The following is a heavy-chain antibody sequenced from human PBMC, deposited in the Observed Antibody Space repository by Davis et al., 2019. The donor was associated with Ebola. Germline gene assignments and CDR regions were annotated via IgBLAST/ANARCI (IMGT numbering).Heavy chain of an antibody. CDR1: GGSISSYY. D-gene: IGHD1-26*01. CDR2: IYYSGST. CDR3: ARQVGAGDYFDY. J-gene: IGHJ4*02. Sequence: PSETLSLTCTVSGGSISSYYWGWIRQPPGKGLEWIGSIYYSGSTYYNPSLKSRVTISVDTSKNQFSLKLSSVTAADTAVYYCARQVGAGDYFDYWGQGTLVTVSS. V-gene: IGHV4-39*01.